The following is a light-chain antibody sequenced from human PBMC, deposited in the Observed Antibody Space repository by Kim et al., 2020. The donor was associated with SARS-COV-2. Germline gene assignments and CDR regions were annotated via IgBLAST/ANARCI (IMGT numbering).Light chain of an antibody. Sequence: ASVGDRVTITCRASQGVSSWLAWYQQKPDKAPKSLIHAASSLQSGVPSRFSGSGSGTDFTLTISSLQPEDSATYYCQQYNTYPITFGQGTRLEIK. CDR1: QGVSSW. V-gene: IGKV1D-16*01. CDR3: QQYNTYPIT. CDR2: AAS. J-gene: IGKJ5*01.